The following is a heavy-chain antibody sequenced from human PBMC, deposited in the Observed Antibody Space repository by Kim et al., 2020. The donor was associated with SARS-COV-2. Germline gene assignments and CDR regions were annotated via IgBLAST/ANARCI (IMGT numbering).Heavy chain of an antibody. J-gene: IGHJ3*02. D-gene: IGHD3-22*01. CDR1: GGSISSGGYY. CDR2: IYYSGST. V-gene: IGHV4-31*03. Sequence: SETLSLTCTVSGGSISSGGYYWSWIRQHPGKGLEWIGYIYYSGSTYYNPSLKSRVTISVDTSKNQFSLKLSSVTAADTAVYYCAREGITMMIGAFDIWGQGTMVTVSS. CDR3: AREGITMMIGAFDI.